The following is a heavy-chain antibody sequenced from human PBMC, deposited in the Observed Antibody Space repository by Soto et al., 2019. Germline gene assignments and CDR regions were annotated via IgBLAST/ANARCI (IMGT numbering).Heavy chain of an antibody. CDR1: GGSIIRSDTYY. J-gene: IGHJ5*02. CDR3: ARGLTGTMMRINCFDP. CDR2: AYYSGIT. Sequence: PSETLSLTCTVSGGSIIRSDTYYWGWIRQPPGKGLEWIGSAYYSGITYYNPSLGSRVTMSVDTSSNQFSLKLTSMTAADTAVYYCARGLTGTMMRINCFDPWGQGTLVTVSS. V-gene: IGHV4-39*01. D-gene: IGHD1-7*01.